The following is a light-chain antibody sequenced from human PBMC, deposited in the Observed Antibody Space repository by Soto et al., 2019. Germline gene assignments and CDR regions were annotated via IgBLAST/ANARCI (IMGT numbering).Light chain of an antibody. CDR3: SSYTSSAPGVL. V-gene: IGLV2-14*03. CDR1: SGDVGGSDY. Sequence: QSVLTQPASVSGSPGQSITISCSGTSGDVGGSDYVSWYQQHPGEAPKLMIYDVSYRPSGISNRFSGSKSGNTASLTISGLQAEDEADYFCSSYTSSAPGVLFGGGTKLTVL. J-gene: IGLJ2*01. CDR2: DVS.